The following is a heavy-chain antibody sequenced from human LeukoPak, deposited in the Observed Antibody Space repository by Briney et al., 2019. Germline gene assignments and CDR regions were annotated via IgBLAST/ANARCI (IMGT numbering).Heavy chain of an antibody. Sequence: GRSLRLSCAASGFTFTSYGMHWVRQAPGKGLEWVAVISYDGNNEYYADSVKGRFTISRDSSKNTLYLQMNSLRTEDTAVYYCAKDSLVYCSSTSCHKGYFDYWGQGTLVTVSA. D-gene: IGHD2-2*01. CDR1: GFTFTSYG. J-gene: IGHJ4*02. CDR3: AKDSLVYCSSTSCHKGYFDY. V-gene: IGHV3-30*18. CDR2: ISYDGNNE.